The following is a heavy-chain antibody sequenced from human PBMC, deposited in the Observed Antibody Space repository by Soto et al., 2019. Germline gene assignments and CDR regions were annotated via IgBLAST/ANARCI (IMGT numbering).Heavy chain of an antibody. V-gene: IGHV3-23*01. D-gene: IGHD3-16*02. Sequence: GGSLRLSCAASGFTFSSYAMSWVRQAPGKGLEWVSAISGSGGSTYYADSVKGRFTISRDNSKNTLYLQMNSLRAEDTAVYYCAKDDVWGSYRYLPLDYWGQGTLVTVSS. CDR2: ISGSGGST. CDR3: AKDDVWGSYRYLPLDY. J-gene: IGHJ4*02. CDR1: GFTFSSYA.